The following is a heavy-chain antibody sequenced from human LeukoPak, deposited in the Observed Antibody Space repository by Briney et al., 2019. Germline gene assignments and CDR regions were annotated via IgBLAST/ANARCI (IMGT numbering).Heavy chain of an antibody. Sequence: PSETLSLTCTVSGGSISSYYWSWIRQPAGKGLEWIGRIYTSGSTNYNPSLKSRVTMSVDTSKNQFSLKLSSVTAAETAVYYCARTYYYGPLAWYFDLWGRGTLVTVSS. CDR2: IYTSGST. V-gene: IGHV4-4*07. CDR1: GGSISSYY. CDR3: ARTYYYGPLAWYFDL. D-gene: IGHD3-10*01. J-gene: IGHJ2*01.